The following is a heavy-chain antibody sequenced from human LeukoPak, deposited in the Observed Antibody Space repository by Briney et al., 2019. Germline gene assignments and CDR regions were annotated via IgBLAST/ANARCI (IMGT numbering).Heavy chain of an antibody. Sequence: PSETLSLTCTVSGGSISSHFWSWIRQPPGKGLEWIGNIYNSGTTNYNPSLKSGVTISVDTSKNQLSLQLTPVTAADTAVYYCTKATQWLAFDYWGRGTLVTVSS. D-gene: IGHD6-19*01. CDR2: IYNSGTT. CDR3: TKATQWLAFDY. CDR1: GGSISSHF. J-gene: IGHJ4*02. V-gene: IGHV4-59*11.